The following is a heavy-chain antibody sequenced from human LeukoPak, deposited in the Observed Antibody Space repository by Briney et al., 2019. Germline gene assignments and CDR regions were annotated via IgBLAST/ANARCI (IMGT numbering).Heavy chain of an antibody. CDR1: GCTFTGYY. D-gene: IGHD3-3*01. CDR3: ARVPFRLEWLLLGY. V-gene: IGHV1-2*02. CDR2: INPNSGGT. J-gene: IGHJ4*02. Sequence: ASVKVSCKASGCTFTGYYMHWVRQAPGQGLEWMGWINPNSGGTNYAQKFQGRVTMTRDTSISTAYMELSRLRSDDTAVYYCARVPFRLEWLLLGYWGQGTLVTVSS.